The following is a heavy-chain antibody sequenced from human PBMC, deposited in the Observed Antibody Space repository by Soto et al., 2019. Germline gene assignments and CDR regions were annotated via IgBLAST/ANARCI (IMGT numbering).Heavy chain of an antibody. CDR3: ASEAIAAAAVYGMDV. CDR2: INAGNGNT. J-gene: IGHJ6*02. CDR1: GYTFTSYA. D-gene: IGHD6-13*01. V-gene: IGHV1-3*01. Sequence: ASVKVSCKASGYTFTSYAMHWVRQAPGQRLEWMGWINAGNGNTKYSQKFQGRVTIARDTSASTAYMELSSLRSEDTAVYYCASEAIAAAAVYGMDVWGQGTTVTVSS.